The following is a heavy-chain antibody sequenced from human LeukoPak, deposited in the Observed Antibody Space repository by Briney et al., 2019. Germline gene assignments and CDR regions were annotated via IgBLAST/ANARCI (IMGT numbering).Heavy chain of an antibody. Sequence: PGRSLRLSCAASGFTFSSYGMHWVRQAPGKGLGWVAVIWYDGSNKYYADSVKGRFTISRDNSKNTLYLQMNSLRAEDTAVYYCAREPVPPDGYYYGMDVWGQGTTVTVSS. CDR3: AREPVPPDGYYYGMDV. D-gene: IGHD2-2*01. V-gene: IGHV3-33*01. CDR1: GFTFSSYG. J-gene: IGHJ6*02. CDR2: IWYDGSNK.